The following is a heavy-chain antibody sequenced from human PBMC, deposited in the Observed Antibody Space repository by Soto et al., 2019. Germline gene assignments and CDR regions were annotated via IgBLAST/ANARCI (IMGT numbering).Heavy chain of an antibody. D-gene: IGHD2-21*01. CDR2: VNHRGSA. CDR3: ARDAFCGSGTCRVGHWFDP. V-gene: IGHV4-39*07. CDR1: GGSISSSSYY. J-gene: IGHJ5*02. Sequence: KTSETLSLTCTVSGGSISSSSYYWSWIRQPPGKGLEWIGGVNHRGSANYNPSLESRVTMSVDTSKNQFSLKLTSVTAADSAVYYCARDAFCGSGTCRVGHWFDPWGQGTLVTVSS.